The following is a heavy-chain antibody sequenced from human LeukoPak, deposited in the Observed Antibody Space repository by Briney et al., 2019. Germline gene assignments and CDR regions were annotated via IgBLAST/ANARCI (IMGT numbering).Heavy chain of an antibody. CDR1: GFTFSTYG. J-gene: IGHJ4*02. CDR2: ISGSGSST. D-gene: IGHD5-18*01. V-gene: IGHV3-23*01. CDR3: ARSGYSYGYDY. Sequence: GGSLRHSCAASGFTFSTYGMSWVRQAPGKGLEWVSTISGSGSSTNYADSVKGRFTASRDNSKNTLYLQMNSLRAEDTAVYYCARSGYSYGYDYWGQGTLVTVSS.